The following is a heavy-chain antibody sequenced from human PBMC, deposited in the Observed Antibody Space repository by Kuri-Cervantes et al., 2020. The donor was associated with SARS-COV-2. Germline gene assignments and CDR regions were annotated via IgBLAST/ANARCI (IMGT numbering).Heavy chain of an antibody. CDR2: IYYDGRT. J-gene: IGHJ6*03. Sequence: SETLSLTCSVSSGSISRHYWSWIRQAPGKGLEWIGFIYYDGRTIYNPSLKSRVTISLDRSKTQFSLKVSSVTAADTAVYYCARVDRYCSSTSCYGVRDYYYYYYMDVWGKGTTVTVSS. CDR1: SGSISRHY. V-gene: IGHV4-59*11. D-gene: IGHD2-2*01. CDR3: ARVDRYCSSTSCYGVRDYYYYYYMDV.